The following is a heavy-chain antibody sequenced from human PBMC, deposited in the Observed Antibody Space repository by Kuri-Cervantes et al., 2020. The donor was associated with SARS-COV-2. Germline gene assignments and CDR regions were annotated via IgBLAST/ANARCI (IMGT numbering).Heavy chain of an antibody. V-gene: IGHV3-48*04. Sequence: GGSLRLSCAASGFTFSSYSMNWVRQAPGKGLEWVSYISSSGSTIYYADSVKGRFTISRDNAKNSLYLQMSSLRAEDTAVYYCASGSGSYYGGDYWGQGTLVTVSS. CDR1: GFTFSSYS. D-gene: IGHD1-26*01. CDR2: ISSSGSTI. J-gene: IGHJ4*02. CDR3: ASGSGSYYGGDY.